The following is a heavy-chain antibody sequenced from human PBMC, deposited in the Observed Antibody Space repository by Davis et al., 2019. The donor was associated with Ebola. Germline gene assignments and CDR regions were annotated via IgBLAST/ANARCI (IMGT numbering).Heavy chain of an antibody. J-gene: IGHJ6*02. CDR1: GYTFTSYA. Sequence: SVKVSCKASGYTFTSYAMHWVRQAPGQRLEWMGGIIPIFGTANYAQKFQGRVTITADKSTSTAYMELSSLRSEDTAVYYCARGEGASDDFWSGYPDGMDVWGQGTTVTVSS. D-gene: IGHD3-3*01. V-gene: IGHV1-69*06. CDR3: ARGEGASDDFWSGYPDGMDV. CDR2: IIPIFGTA.